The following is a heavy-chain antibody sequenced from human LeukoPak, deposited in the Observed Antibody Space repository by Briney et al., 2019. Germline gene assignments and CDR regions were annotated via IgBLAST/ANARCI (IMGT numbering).Heavy chain of an antibody. J-gene: IGHJ4*02. CDR2: INPNSGGT. V-gene: IGHV1-2*02. CDR1: GYSFTGYY. CDR3: ARVRGSCTVDY. Sequence: ASVKVSCKASGYSFTGYYIHWLRQAPGQGLDWMGWINPNSGGTNYAQKFQGGVTMTRNTSITTAYMELARQRTDDPAVNYRARVRGSCTVDYSGPGTLVTVSP. D-gene: IGHD1-26*01.